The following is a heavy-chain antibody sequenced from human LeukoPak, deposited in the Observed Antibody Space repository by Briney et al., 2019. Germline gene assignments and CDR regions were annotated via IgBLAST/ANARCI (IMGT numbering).Heavy chain of an antibody. J-gene: IGHJ4*02. CDR2: ISAYNGNT. CDR3: ATNYYDSSGLQLDY. CDR1: GYTFTSYG. D-gene: IGHD3-22*01. Sequence: ASVKVSCKASGYTFTSYGISWVRQAPGQGLEWMGWISAYNGNTNYAQKLQGRVTMTTDTSTSTAYMELSSLRSEDTAMYYCATNYYDSSGLQLDYWGQGTLVTVSS. V-gene: IGHV1-18*01.